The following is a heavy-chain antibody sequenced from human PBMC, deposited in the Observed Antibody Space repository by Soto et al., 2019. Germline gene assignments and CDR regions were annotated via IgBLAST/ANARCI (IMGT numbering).Heavy chain of an antibody. CDR2: IVVGSGNT. V-gene: IGHV1-58*01. D-gene: IGHD6-6*01. CDR3: AAAATLEYSSPFYYYYGMDV. CDR1: GFTFSSSA. J-gene: IGHJ6*02. Sequence: ASVKVSCKTSGFTFSSSAVQWVRQARGQRLEWIGWIVVGSGNTNYAQKFQERVTITRDMSTSTAYMELSSLRSEDTAVYYCAAAATLEYSSPFYYYYGMDVWGQGTRVTASS.